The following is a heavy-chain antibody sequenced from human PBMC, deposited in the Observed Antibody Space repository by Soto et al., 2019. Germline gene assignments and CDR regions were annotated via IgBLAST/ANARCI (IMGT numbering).Heavy chain of an antibody. CDR2: TYYRSKWYY. Sequence: SQTLSLTCAITGDSVSSNSACWSWVRQSPSRGLEWLGRTYYRSKWYYEYAVSVRGRITINPDTSKNQYSLQLNSVKPEDTAVYFCARGEQYSGRIFDYWGQGTLVTVSS. D-gene: IGHD1-26*01. CDR1: GDSVSSNSAC. J-gene: IGHJ4*01. V-gene: IGHV6-1*01. CDR3: ARGEQYSGRIFDY.